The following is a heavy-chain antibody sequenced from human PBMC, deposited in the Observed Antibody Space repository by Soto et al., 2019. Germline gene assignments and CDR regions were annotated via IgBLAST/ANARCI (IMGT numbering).Heavy chain of an antibody. CDR3: ASACIAAAECGFDP. CDR1: GGTFSSYT. J-gene: IGHJ5*02. CDR2: IIPILGIA. Sequence: QVQLVQSGAEVKKPGSSVKVSCKASGGTFSSYTISWVRQAPGQGLEWMGRIIPILGIANYAQKFQGRVTITADKSTSTAYRELSSLRSEDTAVYYCASACIAAAECGFDPWGQGTLVTVSS. D-gene: IGHD6-13*01. V-gene: IGHV1-69*02.